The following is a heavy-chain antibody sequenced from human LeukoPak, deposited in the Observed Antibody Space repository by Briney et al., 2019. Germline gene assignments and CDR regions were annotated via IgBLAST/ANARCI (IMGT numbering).Heavy chain of an antibody. D-gene: IGHD6-19*01. Sequence: GGSLRLSCAASGFTFDIYAMHWVRQAPGKGLEYVSGISDQGDSTYYANSVKGRFTISRDNSKNTLYLQMGSLRAEDTAVYYCARVDSTGWDDAFDYWGQGTLVTVSS. CDR2: ISDQGDST. CDR1: GFTFDIYA. CDR3: ARVDSTGWDDAFDY. V-gene: IGHV3-64*01. J-gene: IGHJ4*02.